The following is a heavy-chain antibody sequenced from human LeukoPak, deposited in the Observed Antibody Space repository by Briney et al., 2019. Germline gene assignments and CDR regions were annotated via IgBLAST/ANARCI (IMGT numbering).Heavy chain of an antibody. J-gene: IGHJ3*02. CDR3: ARERADALDI. V-gene: IGHV3-11*01. CDR1: GFTFSDFH. Sequence: PGGSLRLSCAASGFTFSDFHMCWIRQAPGKGLEWVSFSSTSGSTIFYADSVKGRFTTSRDNAKNSLYLQMNSLRAEDTAVYYCARERADALDIWGPGTMVTVSS. CDR2: SSTSGSTI.